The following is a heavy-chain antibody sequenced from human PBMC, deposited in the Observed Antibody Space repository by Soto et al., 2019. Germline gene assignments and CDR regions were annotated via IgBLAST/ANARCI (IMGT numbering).Heavy chain of an antibody. D-gene: IGHD3-10*01. J-gene: IGHJ4*02. V-gene: IGHV4-39*01. Sequence: SDTLSLTCNLPGRSIDRSNYYWDWLRQPPGKGLEWIGTTYYNGNAYYNPSLRSRVSMSVYTSKNQFSLKLISVTAADTAVYYCARHFVAVVIKGWGYWGQGKLVTVS. CDR3: ARHFVAVVIKGWGY. CDR1: GRSIDRSNYY. CDR2: TYYNGNA.